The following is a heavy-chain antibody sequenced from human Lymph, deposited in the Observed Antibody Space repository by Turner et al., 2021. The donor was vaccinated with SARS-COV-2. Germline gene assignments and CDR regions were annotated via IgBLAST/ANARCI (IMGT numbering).Heavy chain of an antibody. D-gene: IGHD3-22*01. CDR1: GGTFSSYA. Sequence: VQLVQSGAEVKKPVSSVKVSCKASGGTFSSYAISWVRQAPGQGLEWMGGIIPIFGTANYAQKFRGRVTITADESTNTAYMELSSLKSEDTAVFYCARNLGYDNSGYYYDYWGQGTLVTVSS. CDR2: IIPIFGTA. V-gene: IGHV1-69*01. CDR3: ARNLGYDNSGYYYDY. J-gene: IGHJ4*02.